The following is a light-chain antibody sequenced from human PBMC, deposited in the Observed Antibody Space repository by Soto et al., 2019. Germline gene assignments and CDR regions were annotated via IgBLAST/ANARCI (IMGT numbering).Light chain of an antibody. V-gene: IGKV3-20*01. CDR1: QSVSSSY. CDR3: QQYNNWPPIT. J-gene: IGKJ5*01. Sequence: IVLTQSPGTLSLSPGERATLSFRASQSVSSSYLAWYQQKPGQAPRLLIYGASSRATGIPDRFSGSGSGTDFTLTISSLEPEDFAVYYCQQYNNWPPITFAQGTRLEIK. CDR2: GAS.